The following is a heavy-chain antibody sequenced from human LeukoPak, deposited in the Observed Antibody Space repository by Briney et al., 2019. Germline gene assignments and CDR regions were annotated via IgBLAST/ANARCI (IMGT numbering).Heavy chain of an antibody. CDR1: GFTFSSYA. Sequence: GGSLRLSCAASGFTFSSYAVHWVRQAPGKGLEWVAVISYDGSKKYYADSVKGRFTVSRDNSKNTMYIQMNSLRAEDTALYYCARSRAAGTSNFDYWGQGTLVTVSS. CDR2: ISYDGSKK. D-gene: IGHD6-13*01. J-gene: IGHJ4*02. V-gene: IGHV3-30*14. CDR3: ARSRAAGTSNFDY.